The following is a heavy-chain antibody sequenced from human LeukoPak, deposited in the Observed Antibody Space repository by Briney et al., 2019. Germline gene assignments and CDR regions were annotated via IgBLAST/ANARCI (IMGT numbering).Heavy chain of an antibody. J-gene: IGHJ1*01. D-gene: IGHD2-15*01. V-gene: IGHV3-23*01. CDR1: GFTFTNYA. CDR3: AQQVGYCSSGSCYFTY. Sequence: GGSLRLSCVASGFTFTNYAMHWVRQAPGKGLEWVSGISDTGGSTYYADSVKGRLTISRDKSKNTLSLQMNSLRAEDTAVYYCAQQVGYCSSGSCYFTYWGQGTLVTVSS. CDR2: ISDTGGST.